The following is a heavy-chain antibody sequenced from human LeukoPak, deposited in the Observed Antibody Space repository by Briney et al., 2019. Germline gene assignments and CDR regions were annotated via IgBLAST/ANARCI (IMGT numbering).Heavy chain of an antibody. J-gene: IGHJ4*02. D-gene: IGHD2-21*01. CDR3: ARHYYERSDCYSFDY. V-gene: IGHV4-59*08. CDR1: GGSISSYY. CDR2: IYYSGST. Sequence: PSETLSLTCTVSGGSISSYYWSWIRQPPGKGLEWIGYIYYSGSTNYNPSLKSRVIMSIDTSENQFSLKLSSVTAADTALYYCARHYYERSDCYSFDYWGQGTLVTVSS.